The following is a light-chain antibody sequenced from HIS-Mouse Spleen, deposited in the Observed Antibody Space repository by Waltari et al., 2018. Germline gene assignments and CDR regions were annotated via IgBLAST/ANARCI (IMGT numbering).Light chain of an antibody. J-gene: IGLJ2*01. V-gene: IGLV2-8*01. CDR1: SSDVAGYNY. CDR2: EVS. Sequence: QSALTQPPSASGSPGQSVTISCTGTSSDVAGYNYVAWYQQHPGKAPKRMIYEVSKRPSGVPDRFSGSKSGNTASLTVSGLQAEDEADYYCSSYAGSNNLGVFGGGTKLTVL. CDR3: SSYAGSNNLGV.